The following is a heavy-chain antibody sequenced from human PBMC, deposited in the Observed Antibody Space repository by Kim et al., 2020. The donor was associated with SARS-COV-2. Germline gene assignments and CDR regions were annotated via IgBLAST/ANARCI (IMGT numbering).Heavy chain of an antibody. CDR3: AGLYSYGPYGMDV. V-gene: IGHV4-34*01. CDR2: ST. D-gene: IGHD5-18*01. J-gene: IGHJ6*02. Sequence: STNSTPTLTSRVTISVGTAKNQFSLKLSSVTAADTAVYYCAGLYSYGPYGMDVWGQGTTVTVSS.